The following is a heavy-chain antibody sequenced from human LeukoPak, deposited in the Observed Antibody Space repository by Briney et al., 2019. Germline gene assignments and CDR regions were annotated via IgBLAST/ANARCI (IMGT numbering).Heavy chain of an antibody. D-gene: IGHD6-13*01. CDR3: ARLLKQHLELAFDY. CDR1: GYTFTSYW. CDR2: IYPGDSDT. Sequence: GEPLKISCKGSGYTFTSYWIAWVRQMPGKGLEWVAIIYPGDSDTRYSPSFQGRVTISADKSTTTAYLQWNSLKASDTAMYYCARLLKQHLELAFDYWGQGTLVTVSS. V-gene: IGHV5-51*01. J-gene: IGHJ4*02.